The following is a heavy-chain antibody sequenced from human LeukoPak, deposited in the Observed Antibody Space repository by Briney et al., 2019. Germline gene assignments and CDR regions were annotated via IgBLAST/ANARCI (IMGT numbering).Heavy chain of an antibody. J-gene: IGHJ3*02. CDR1: GYTFTSYG. CDR2: ISAYNGNT. CDR3: ARDRPQLGYDFWSGYPGPAFDI. D-gene: IGHD3-3*01. Sequence: GASVKVSCKASGYTFTSYGISWVRQAPGQGLEWMGWISAYNGNTNYAQELQGRVTMTTDTSTSTAYMELRSLRSDDTAVYYCARDRPQLGYDFWSGYPGPAFDIWGQGTMVTVSS. V-gene: IGHV1-18*01.